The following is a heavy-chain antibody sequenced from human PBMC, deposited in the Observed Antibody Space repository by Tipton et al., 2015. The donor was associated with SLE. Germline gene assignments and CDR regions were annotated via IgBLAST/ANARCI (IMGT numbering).Heavy chain of an antibody. Sequence: TLSLTCTVSGGSISSYYWSWIRQPAGGGLEWIGLIYITGTTNYNPSLKSRLSMSIDASKNQFSVRLTSVTAADTAIYYCATSRGLDAFDIWGQGTMVTVSS. D-gene: IGHD5-12*01. V-gene: IGHV4-4*07. CDR1: GGSISSYY. CDR3: ATSRGLDAFDI. J-gene: IGHJ3*02. CDR2: IYITGTT.